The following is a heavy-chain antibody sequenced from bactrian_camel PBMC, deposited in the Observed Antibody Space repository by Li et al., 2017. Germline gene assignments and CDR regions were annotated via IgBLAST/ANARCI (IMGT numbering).Heavy chain of an antibody. CDR1: GYTNATYS. CDR2: ISWNGASI. J-gene: IGHJ4*01. Sequence: VQLVESGGGSVQSGGSLRLSCAASGYTNATYSMGWFRQAPGKEREGVSCISWNGASISYADSVQGRFAISRDNAKNTLYLQMNSLKPEDTAMYYCAARRLDIKYNSGQYYCRPNPDDRDYWGQGTQVTVS. V-gene: IGHV3S60*01. CDR3: AARRLDIKYNSGQYYCRPNPDDRDY. D-gene: IGHD2*01.